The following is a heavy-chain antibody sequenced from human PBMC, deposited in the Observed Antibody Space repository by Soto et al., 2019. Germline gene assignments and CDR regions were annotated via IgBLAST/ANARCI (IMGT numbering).Heavy chain of an antibody. CDR2: IYYTGST. J-gene: IGHJ5*02. D-gene: IGHD3-22*01. Sequence: SETLSLTCTISGDSIGTHYWSWIRQPPGKGLEWIGYIYYTGSTKFNPSLQSRVTMSVDTSKNQFSLRLSSVTAADTAVYYCARSSYSYDSSGYFFSWFDPWGQGTLVTVFS. CDR1: GDSIGTHY. CDR3: ARSSYSYDSSGYFFSWFDP. V-gene: IGHV4-59*08.